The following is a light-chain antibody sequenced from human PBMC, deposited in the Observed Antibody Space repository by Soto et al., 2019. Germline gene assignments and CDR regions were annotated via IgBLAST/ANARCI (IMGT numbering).Light chain of an antibody. CDR2: EVN. Sequence: QSALTQPASLSGSPGQSITISCTGTISDIGAYDYVSWFQQHPGKAPKLMISEVNNRPSGVSNRFSGSKSGNTAYLTISGLQVEDEAEYFCFSFTTTRTHVNGTGTKVTVL. J-gene: IGLJ1*01. CDR3: FSFTTTRTHV. V-gene: IGLV2-14*01. CDR1: ISDIGAYDY.